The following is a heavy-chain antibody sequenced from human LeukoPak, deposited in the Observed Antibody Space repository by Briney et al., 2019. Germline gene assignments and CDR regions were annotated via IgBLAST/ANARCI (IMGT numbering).Heavy chain of an antibody. CDR3: ARVSYCSGGSCSEDSSGYSNFDY. V-gene: IGHV1-46*01. Sequence: ASVTVSCKASGYTFTSYYMHWVRQAPGQGLEWMGIINPSGGSTSYAQKFQGRVTMTRDTSTSTVYMELSSLRSEDTAVYYCARVSYCSGGSCSEDSSGYSNFDYWGQGTLVTVSS. CDR2: INPSGGST. CDR1: GYTFTSYY. J-gene: IGHJ4*02. D-gene: IGHD2-15*01.